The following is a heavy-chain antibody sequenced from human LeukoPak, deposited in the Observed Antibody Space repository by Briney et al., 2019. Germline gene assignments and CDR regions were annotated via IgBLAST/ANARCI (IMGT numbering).Heavy chain of an antibody. CDR1: GYSFTSYW. CDR3: ARQAITTAGPDF. D-gene: IGHD1-1*01. Sequence: GESLKISCKGSGYSFTSYWIGWVRQMPGKGLEWVGIIYPGDSDTRYSPSFQGQVAISTDKSISTAYLQWRSLKASDTAMYYCARQAITTAGPDFWGQGTLVTVSS. J-gene: IGHJ4*02. V-gene: IGHV5-51*01. CDR2: IYPGDSDT.